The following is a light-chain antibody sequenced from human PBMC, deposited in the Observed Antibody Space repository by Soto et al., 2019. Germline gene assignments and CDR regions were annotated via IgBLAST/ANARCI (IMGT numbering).Light chain of an antibody. J-gene: IGLJ1*01. V-gene: IGLV2-23*01. Sequence: QSALTQPASVSGSPRQSITISCTGTSTDIGSFDLVSWYQHHPGKAPKLLIYEGTKRPSGVSDRFSGSKSGNTASLTIYGLRAEDEADYYCCSYGTSGPDVFGTGTKLTVL. CDR3: CSYGTSGPDV. CDR2: EGT. CDR1: STDIGSFDL.